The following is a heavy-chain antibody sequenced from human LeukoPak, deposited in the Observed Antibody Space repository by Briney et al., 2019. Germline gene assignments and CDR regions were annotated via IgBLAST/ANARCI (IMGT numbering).Heavy chain of an antibody. D-gene: IGHD5-18*01. J-gene: IGHJ6*02. CDR2: IYSGGST. CDR3: ARDLPGYSYGYGCYGMDV. Sequence: GGSLRLSCAASGFTVSSNYMSWVRQAPGKGLEWVSVIYSGGSTYYADSVKGRFTISRDNSKNTLYLQMNSLRAEDTAVYYCARDLPGYSYGYGCYGMDVWGQGTTVTVSS. V-gene: IGHV3-66*01. CDR1: GFTVSSNY.